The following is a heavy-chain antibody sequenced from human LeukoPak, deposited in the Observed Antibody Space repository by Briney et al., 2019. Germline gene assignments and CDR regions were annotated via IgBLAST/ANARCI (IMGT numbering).Heavy chain of an antibody. CDR2: ISAYNGNT. J-gene: IGHJ4*02. Sequence: ASVKVSCKASGYTFTSYGISWVRQAPGQGLEWMGWISAYNGNTNYAQKLQGRVTMTTDTSTSTAYMELRSLRSDDTAVYYCARSTEFWSGYPSFDYWGQGTLVTVSS. V-gene: IGHV1-18*01. D-gene: IGHD3-3*01. CDR3: ARSTEFWSGYPSFDY. CDR1: GYTFTSYG.